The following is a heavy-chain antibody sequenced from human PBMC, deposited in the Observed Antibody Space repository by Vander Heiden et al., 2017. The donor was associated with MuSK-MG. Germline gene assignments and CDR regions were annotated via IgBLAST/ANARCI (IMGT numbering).Heavy chain of an antibody. V-gene: IGHV3-33*01. CDR1: GFPISRKG. Sequence: QAPLAESGGGVVQLGRSLRQSGAASGFPISRKGIHWVRQAPGKGLEWVTLVRSVGVDMYYADAVKGRFTMSRDNSKSTLYLQLISLRVEDTAVYHCARESPYCGGYCFSYYYYMDVWGEGTTVTNSS. D-gene: IGHD2-21*01. J-gene: IGHJ6*03. CDR2: VRSVGVDM. CDR3: ARESPYCGGYCFSYYYYMDV.